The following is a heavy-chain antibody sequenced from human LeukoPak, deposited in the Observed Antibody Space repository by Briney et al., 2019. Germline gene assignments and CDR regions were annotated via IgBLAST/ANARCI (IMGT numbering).Heavy chain of an antibody. V-gene: IGHV1-69*05. CDR3: ARPAAGNYYYYMDV. CDR1: GGTFSSYA. CDR2: MIPIFGTA. Sequence: ASVKVSCKASGGTFSSYAISWVRQAPGQGLEWMGGMIPIFGTANYAQKFQGRVTITTDESTSTAYMELSSLRSEDTAVYYCARPAAGNYYYYMDVWGKGTTVTVSS. D-gene: IGHD6-13*01. J-gene: IGHJ6*03.